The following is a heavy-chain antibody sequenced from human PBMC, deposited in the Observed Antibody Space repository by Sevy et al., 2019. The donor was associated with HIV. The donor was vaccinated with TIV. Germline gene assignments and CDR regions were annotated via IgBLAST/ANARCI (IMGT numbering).Heavy chain of an antibody. CDR1: GGSFSGYY. D-gene: IGHD3-10*01. Sequence: SETLSLTCAVYGGSFSGYYWSWIRQPPGKGLEWIGEINHSGSTNYIPSLKSRVTISVDTSKNQFSLKLSSVTAADTAVYYCARGATMVRGLDYWGQGTLVTVSS. V-gene: IGHV4-34*01. CDR3: ARGATMVRGLDY. J-gene: IGHJ4*02. CDR2: INHSGST.